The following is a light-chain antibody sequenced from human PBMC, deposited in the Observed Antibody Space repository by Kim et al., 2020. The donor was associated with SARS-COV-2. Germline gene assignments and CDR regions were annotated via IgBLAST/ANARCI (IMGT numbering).Light chain of an antibody. V-gene: IGKV1-5*03. CDR1: QSVSSW. CDR3: QQYESFMYT. Sequence: SATVGDRVTITCRASQSVSSWLAWYQQKPGKAPRLLISKATILQDGVPSRFSGRGSGTEFTLTISSLQPDDFATYYCQQYESFMYTFGPGTKLEIK. J-gene: IGKJ2*01. CDR2: KAT.